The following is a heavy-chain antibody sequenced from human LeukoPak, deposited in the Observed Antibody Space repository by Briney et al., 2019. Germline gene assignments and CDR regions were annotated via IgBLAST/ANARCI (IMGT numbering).Heavy chain of an antibody. D-gene: IGHD4-17*01. J-gene: IGHJ6*03. CDR2: ISYDGSNK. V-gene: IGHV3-30*18. CDR3: AKPYSALVTTHLYYYYYMDV. Sequence: PGGSLRLSCAASGFTFSSYGMHWVRQAPGKGLEWVAVISYDGSNKYYADSVKGRFTISRDNSKNTLYLQMNSLRAEDTAVYYCAKPYSALVTTHLYYYYYMDVWGKGTTVTVSS. CDR1: GFTFSSYG.